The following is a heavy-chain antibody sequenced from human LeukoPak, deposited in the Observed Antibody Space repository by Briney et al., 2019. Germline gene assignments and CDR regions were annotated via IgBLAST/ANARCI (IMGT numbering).Heavy chain of an antibody. D-gene: IGHD1-7*01. J-gene: IGHJ4*02. CDR2: IYYSGST. V-gene: IGHV4-59*08. CDR3: ARRNYGYQYYFDY. Sequence: ASETLSLTCTVSGGSISSYYWSWIRQPPGKGLEWIGYIYYSGSTNYNPSLKSRVTISVDTSKNQFSLKLSSVTAADTAVYYCARRNYGYQYYFDYWGQGTLVTVSS. CDR1: GGSISSYY.